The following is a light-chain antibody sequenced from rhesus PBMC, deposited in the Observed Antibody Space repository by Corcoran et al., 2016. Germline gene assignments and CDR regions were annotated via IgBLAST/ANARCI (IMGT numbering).Light chain of an antibody. CDR1: QSVSSS. CDR3: LQHSNWPFT. J-gene: IGKJ3*01. CDR2: GAS. V-gene: IGKV3-24*01. Sequence: EIVMTQSPATLSLSPGERATLSCRASQSVSSSLAWYQQKPGQAPRLLIYGASIRATGIPDRFSGSGSGTDFTLTISSLEPEDVAVYYCLQHSNWPFTFGPGTKLDIK.